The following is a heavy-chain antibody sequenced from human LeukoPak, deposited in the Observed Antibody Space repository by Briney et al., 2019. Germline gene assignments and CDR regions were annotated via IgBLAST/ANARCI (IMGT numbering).Heavy chain of an antibody. D-gene: IGHD3-10*01. CDR3: ARDAMVRGVISRWDY. Sequence: PGGSLRLSCAASGFTFSSYEMNWVRQAPGKGLEWVSYISSSGSTIYYADSVKGRSTISRDNAKNSLYLQMNSLRAEDTAVYYCARDAMVRGVISRWDYWGQGTLVTVSS. CDR2: ISSSGSTI. J-gene: IGHJ4*02. CDR1: GFTFSSYE. V-gene: IGHV3-48*03.